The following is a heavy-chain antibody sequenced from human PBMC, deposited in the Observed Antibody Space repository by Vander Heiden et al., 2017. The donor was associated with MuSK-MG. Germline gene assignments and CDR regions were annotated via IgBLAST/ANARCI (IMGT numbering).Heavy chain of an antibody. Sequence: VQLVQSGAEVKKRGSSVKVSCKASGGTFSSYAIRWVRQAPGKELEWLGGIIPIFGTANYAQKFQVRVTITADKSTSTAYMELSSLRSEDTAVYYCARRLSPISPPDINGKDYNWFDPWRQGTLVTVSS. CDR3: ARRLSPISPPDINGKDYNWFDP. V-gene: IGHV1-69*06. CDR1: GGTFSSYA. CDR2: IIPIFGTA. J-gene: IGHJ5*02. D-gene: IGHD3-9*01.